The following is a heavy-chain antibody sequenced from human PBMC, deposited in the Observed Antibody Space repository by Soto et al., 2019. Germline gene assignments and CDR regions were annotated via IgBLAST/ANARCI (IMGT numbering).Heavy chain of an antibody. V-gene: IGHV3-23*01. J-gene: IGHJ4*02. CDR2: ISYSGGST. D-gene: IGHD3-22*01. CDR3: AKRYWYDGSGLWDY. CDR1: GFTFSSYG. Sequence: EVQLLESGGGLVQPGGSLRLSCAASGFTFSSYGMSWVRQAPGKGLEWVSTISYSGGSTYYTDSVKGRFTLSRDNSKNTLYLQMNSLRAEDTAVYYCAKRYWYDGSGLWDYWGQGTLVTVSS.